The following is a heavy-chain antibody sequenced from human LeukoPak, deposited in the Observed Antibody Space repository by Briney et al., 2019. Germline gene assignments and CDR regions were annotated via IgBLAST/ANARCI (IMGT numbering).Heavy chain of an antibody. V-gene: IGHV1-2*02. D-gene: IGHD3-10*01. CDR1: GYTFTGYY. CDR2: INPNSGGT. CDR3: ARADYYGSGSYYMSWFDP. Sequence: ASVKVSCKASGYTFTGYYMHWVRQAPGQGLEWMGWINPNSGGTNYAQKFQGRVTMTRDTSISTGYMELSRLRSDDTAVYYCARADYYGSGSYYMSWFDPWGQGTLVTVSS. J-gene: IGHJ5*02.